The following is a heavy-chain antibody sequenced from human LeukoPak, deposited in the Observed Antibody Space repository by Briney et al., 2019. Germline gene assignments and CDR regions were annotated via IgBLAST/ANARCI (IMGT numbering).Heavy chain of an antibody. J-gene: IGHJ6*02. Sequence: GGSLRLSCAASGFTFSSFGIHWVRQAPGKGLECVAIVWYDGSNKYYADSVKGRFTISRDNSKNTLYLQMNSLRAEDTAVYYCARDVVAATQTFSYGMDVWGQGTTVTVSS. CDR3: ARDVVAATQTFSYGMDV. CDR1: GFTFSSFG. CDR2: VWYDGSNK. V-gene: IGHV3-33*01. D-gene: IGHD2-15*01.